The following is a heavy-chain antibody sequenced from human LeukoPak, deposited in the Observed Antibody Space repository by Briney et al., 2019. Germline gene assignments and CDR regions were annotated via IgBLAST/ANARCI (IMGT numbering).Heavy chain of an antibody. CDR3: VKASSSSPQYNWFDA. D-gene: IGHD6-6*01. CDR2: VSGTGGRT. J-gene: IGHJ5*02. Sequence: GGSLRLCCAASGFTFSTYAMSWVRQAPGKGLEWVSVVSGTGGRTYYADSVKGRFTISRDNSKNTLYLQMNSLRAEDTALYYCVKASSSSPQYNWFDAWGQGTLVTVSS. CDR1: GFTFSTYA. V-gene: IGHV3-23*01.